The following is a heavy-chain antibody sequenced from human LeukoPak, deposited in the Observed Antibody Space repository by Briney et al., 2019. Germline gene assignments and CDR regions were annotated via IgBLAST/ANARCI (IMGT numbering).Heavy chain of an antibody. D-gene: IGHD5-18*01. J-gene: IGHJ4*02. V-gene: IGHV3-21*01. CDR2: MRSSRRDL. CDR3: AIDWPPDTVMVYYLDY. Sequence: GGSLTHSCAASGLTYSDYNMNWVRQAPGKGLEWVSSMRSSRRDLYYADSVKGRLIIPRDDERQELYVLMNDLRAEDTAVYYCAIDWPPDTVMVYYLDYWGQGTLVTVSS. CDR1: GLTYSDYN.